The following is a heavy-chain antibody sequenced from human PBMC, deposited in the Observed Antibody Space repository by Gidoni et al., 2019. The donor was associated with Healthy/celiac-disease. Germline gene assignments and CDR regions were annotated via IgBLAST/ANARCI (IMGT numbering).Heavy chain of an antibody. Sequence: QVQLQESGPGLVKPSQTLSLTCTVSGGSISSGGYDWSWIRQHPGKGLEWIGYIYYSGSTYYNPSLKSRVTISVDTSKNQFSLKLSSVTAADTAVYYCARVNLYAKSHGIYYFDYWGQGTLVTVSS. CDR3: ARVNLYAKSHGIYYFDY. J-gene: IGHJ4*02. V-gene: IGHV4-31*03. CDR2: IYYSGST. D-gene: IGHD5-18*01. CDR1: GGSISSGGYD.